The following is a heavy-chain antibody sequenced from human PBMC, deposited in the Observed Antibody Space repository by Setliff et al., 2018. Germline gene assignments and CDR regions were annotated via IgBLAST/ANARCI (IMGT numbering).Heavy chain of an antibody. J-gene: IGHJ5*02. V-gene: IGHV4-34*01. CDR3: ARGRNVAARLLDT. D-gene: IGHD6-6*01. CDR2: INHSGTT. CDR1: GGTFSDYY. Sequence: TSETLSLTCTAYGGTFSDYYWTWIRQPPGKGLEWIGEINHSGTTNYNPSLKSRVTISVDTSKNQFSLTMSSVTAADAAVYYCARGRNVAARLLDTWGQGSRVTSPQ.